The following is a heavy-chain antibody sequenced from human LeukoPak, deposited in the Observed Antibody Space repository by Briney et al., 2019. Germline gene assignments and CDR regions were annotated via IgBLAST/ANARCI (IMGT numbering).Heavy chain of an antibody. J-gene: IGHJ4*02. Sequence: SETLSLTCTVSGGSIGSYYWSWIRQPPGKGLEWIGYIYYSGSTNYNPSLKSRVTISVDTSKNQFSLKLSSVTAADTAVYYCARSHYGSGSYVDPLRDPLPHFDYWGQGTLVTVSS. V-gene: IGHV4-59*08. CDR2: IYYSGST. CDR3: ARSHYGSGSYVDPLRDPLPHFDY. CDR1: GGSIGSYY. D-gene: IGHD3-10*01.